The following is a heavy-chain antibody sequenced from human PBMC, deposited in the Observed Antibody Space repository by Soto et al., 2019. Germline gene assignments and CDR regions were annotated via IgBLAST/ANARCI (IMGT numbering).Heavy chain of an antibody. CDR3: ATSYGDYVPVY. D-gene: IGHD4-17*01. CDR2: ISNSGGST. V-gene: IGHV3-23*01. CDR1: GFTFSSYA. Sequence: VGSLRLSCAASGFTFSSYAMSWVRQAPGKGLEWVSTISNSGGSTYYADSVKGRFTISRDNSKNTLYLQMNSLRAEDTAVYYCATSYGDYVPVYWGQGTLVTVSS. J-gene: IGHJ4*02.